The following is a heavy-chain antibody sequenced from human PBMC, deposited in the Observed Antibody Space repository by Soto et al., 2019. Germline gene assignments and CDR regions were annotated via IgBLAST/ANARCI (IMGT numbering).Heavy chain of an antibody. CDR1: GYTFTDFY. V-gene: IGHV1-2*02. J-gene: IGHJ4*02. Sequence: ASVKVSCKASGYTFTDFYMHWVRQAPGQGLEWMGSINPNSGGTNSAQKFQGRVTMTRDTSISTAYMELSRLRADDTAVYYCARGLRVMIVPHFDYWGQGTLVTVSS. CDR3: ARGLRVMIVPHFDY. D-gene: IGHD3-22*01. CDR2: INPNSGGT.